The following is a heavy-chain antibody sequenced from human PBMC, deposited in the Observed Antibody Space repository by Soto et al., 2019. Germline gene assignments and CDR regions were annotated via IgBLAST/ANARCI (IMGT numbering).Heavy chain of an antibody. V-gene: IGHV3-30-3*01. J-gene: IGHJ5*02. CDR2: ISYDGRNK. Sequence: QVQLVESGGGVVQPGRSLRLSCEASGFTFSSYAMHWVRQSTGKGLEWVAVISYDGRNKYYADSVKGRFTISRDNSKNKLYLQMNSLRAEDTAVYYCAREGNSGSYYFWFDTWGQGTLVTVSS. CDR1: GFTFSSYA. CDR3: AREGNSGSYYFWFDT. D-gene: IGHD1-26*01.